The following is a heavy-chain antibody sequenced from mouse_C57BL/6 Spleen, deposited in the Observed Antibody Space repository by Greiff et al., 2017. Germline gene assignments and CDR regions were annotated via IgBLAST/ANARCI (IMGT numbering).Heavy chain of an antibody. D-gene: IGHD6-5*01. J-gene: IGHJ3*01. V-gene: IGHV7-3*01. Sequence: VQLKESGGGLVQPGGSLSLSCAASGFTFTDYYMSWVRQPPGKALEWLGFIRNKANGYTTEYSASVKGRFTISRDNSQSILYLQMNALRAEDSATYYCARYRAYGGFAYWGQGTLVTVSA. CDR1: GFTFTDYY. CDR3: ARYRAYGGFAY. CDR2: IRNKANGYTT.